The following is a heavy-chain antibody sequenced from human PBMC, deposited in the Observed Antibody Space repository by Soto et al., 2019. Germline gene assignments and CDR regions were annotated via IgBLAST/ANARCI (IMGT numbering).Heavy chain of an antibody. V-gene: IGHV4-31*03. Sequence: QVQLQESGPGLVKPSQTLSLTCTVSGGSISSGGYYWSWIRPHPGKGLEWIGYIYYSGRTYYNPSLKSRVTISVDTSKNQFSLKLSSVTAADTAVYYCARDTGVERRHGMDVWGQGTTVTASS. CDR1: GGSISSGGYY. CDR3: ARDTGVERRHGMDV. D-gene: IGHD1-1*01. J-gene: IGHJ6*02. CDR2: IYYSGRT.